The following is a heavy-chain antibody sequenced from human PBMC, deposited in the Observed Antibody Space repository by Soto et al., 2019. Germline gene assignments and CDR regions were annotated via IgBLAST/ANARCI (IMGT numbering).Heavy chain of an antibody. CDR3: ARTSYDILTGRLDAFDI. D-gene: IGHD3-9*01. J-gene: IGHJ3*02. CDR2: IYHSGST. Sequence: PSETLSRTGAVAGGSSSSGGYSWSWIRQPPGKGLEWVGYIYHSGSTYYSPSLKSRVIISVDRSKKQFSLKLRSVTAADTAVYYCARTSYDILTGRLDAFDIWGQGTMVT. CDR1: GGSSSSGGYS. V-gene: IGHV4-30-2*01.